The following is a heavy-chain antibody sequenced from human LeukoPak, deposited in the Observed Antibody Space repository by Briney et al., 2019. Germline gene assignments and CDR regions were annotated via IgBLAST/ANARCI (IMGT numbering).Heavy chain of an antibody. CDR2: INPSGGST. V-gene: IGHV1-46*01. Sequence: ASVKVSCKASGYTFTSYYMHWVRQAPGQGLEWMGVINPSGGSTSYAQKFQGRVTMTRDTSTSTVYMELSSLRSEDTAVYYCARSPVVVVAATRDSYYYYMDVWGKGTTVTVSS. J-gene: IGHJ6*03. CDR1: GYTFTSYY. D-gene: IGHD2-15*01. CDR3: ARSPVVVVAATRDSYYYYMDV.